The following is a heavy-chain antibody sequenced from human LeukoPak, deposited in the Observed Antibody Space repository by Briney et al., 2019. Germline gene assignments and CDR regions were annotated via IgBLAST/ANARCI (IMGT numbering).Heavy chain of an antibody. V-gene: IGHV3-21*01. CDR2: ISSSSSYI. CDR1: GLTFSSYS. Sequence: GGSLRLSCAASGLTFSSYSMNWVRQAPGKGLEWGSSISSSSSYIYYTDSVKGRFTISRDNAKNSLYLQMNSLRAEDTAVYYCARGASNYSLKMPHAFDIWGQGTMVTVSS. J-gene: IGHJ3*02. D-gene: IGHD4-11*01. CDR3: ARGASNYSLKMPHAFDI.